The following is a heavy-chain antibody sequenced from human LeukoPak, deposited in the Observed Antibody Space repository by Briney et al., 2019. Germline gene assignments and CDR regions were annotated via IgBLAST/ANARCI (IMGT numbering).Heavy chain of an antibody. J-gene: IGHJ4*02. CDR3: ARDPRWAFFDY. CDR1: GFTFSSHW. Sequence: GGSLRLSCAASGFTFSSHWMHWVRQAPGKGLVWVSRINSDGSSTSYADSVKGRFTISRDNAKNTLYLQMNSLRAEDTAVYYCARDPRWAFFDYWGQGTLVTVSS. V-gene: IGHV3-74*01. CDR2: INSDGSST. D-gene: IGHD1-26*01.